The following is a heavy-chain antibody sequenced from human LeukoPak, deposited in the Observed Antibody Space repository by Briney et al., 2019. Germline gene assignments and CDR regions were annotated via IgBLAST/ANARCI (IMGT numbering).Heavy chain of an antibody. Sequence: PSQTLSLTCTVSGGSISSGGYYWSWIRQHPGKGLEWIGYIYYSGSTYYNPSLKSRVTISVDTSKNQFSLKLSSVTAADTAVYYCARGQLGSGMDDPWGQGTLVTVSS. V-gene: IGHV4-31*03. J-gene: IGHJ5*02. D-gene: IGHD3-10*01. CDR1: GGSISSGGYY. CDR3: ARGQLGSGMDDP. CDR2: IYYSGST.